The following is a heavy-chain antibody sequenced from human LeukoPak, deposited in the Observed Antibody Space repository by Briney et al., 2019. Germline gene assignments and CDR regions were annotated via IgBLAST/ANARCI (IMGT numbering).Heavy chain of an antibody. CDR3: ARSENRLLWFGELRGVPRFDP. D-gene: IGHD3-10*01. J-gene: IGHJ5*02. CDR1: EYTFTSYD. V-gene: IGHV1-8*03. Sequence: ASVKVSCKASEYTFTSYDINWVRQATGQGLEWMGWLNPNSGNTGYAQKFQGRVTITRNTSISTAYMELSSLRSEDTAVYYCARSENRLLWFGELRGVPRFDPWGQGTLVTVSS. CDR2: LNPNSGNT.